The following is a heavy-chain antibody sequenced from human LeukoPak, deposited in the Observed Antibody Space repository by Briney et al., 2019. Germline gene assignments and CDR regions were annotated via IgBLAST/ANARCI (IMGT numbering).Heavy chain of an antibody. CDR2: INHSGST. J-gene: IGHJ4*02. CDR1: GESFSGYY. CDR3: ARSQTWGSYRYDY. V-gene: IGHV4-34*01. Sequence: PSETLSLTCAVYGESFSGYYWSWIRQPPGKGLEWIGEINHSGSTNYNPSLKSRVTISVDTSKNQFSLKLSSVTAADTAVYYCARSQTWGSYRYDYWGQGTLVTVSS. D-gene: IGHD3-16*02.